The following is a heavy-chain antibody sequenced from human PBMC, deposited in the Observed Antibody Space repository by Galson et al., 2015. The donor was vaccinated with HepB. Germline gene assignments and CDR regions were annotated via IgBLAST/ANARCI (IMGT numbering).Heavy chain of an antibody. Sequence: SLRLSCAASGFTFSSYGMHWVRQAPGKGLEWVAVIWYDGSNKYYADSVKGRFTISRNNSKNTLYLQMNSLRAEDTAVYYCAREAALVGGNWFDPWGQGTLVTVSS. CDR1: GFTFSSYG. CDR3: AREAALVGGNWFDP. CDR2: IWYDGSNK. J-gene: IGHJ5*02. V-gene: IGHV3-33*01. D-gene: IGHD2-8*02.